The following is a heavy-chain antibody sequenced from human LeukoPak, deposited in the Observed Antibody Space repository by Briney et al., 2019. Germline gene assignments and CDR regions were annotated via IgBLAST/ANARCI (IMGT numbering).Heavy chain of an antibody. CDR2: ISGSGSII. Sequence: GGSLRLSCAASGFTFSDYYMSWIRQAPGKGLEWVSYISGSGSIIYYADSVRGRFTISRDNAKNTLYLQMNSLRAEDTAVYYCAKDPYDSSGYYYGDAFDIWGQGTMVTVSS. D-gene: IGHD3-22*01. J-gene: IGHJ3*02. CDR1: GFTFSDYY. V-gene: IGHV3-11*01. CDR3: AKDPYDSSGYYYGDAFDI.